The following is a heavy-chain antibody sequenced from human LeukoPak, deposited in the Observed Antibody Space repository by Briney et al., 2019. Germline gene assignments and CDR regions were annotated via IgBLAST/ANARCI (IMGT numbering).Heavy chain of an antibody. Sequence: GGSLRLSCAASGFTFSRYWMNWVRQAPGRGLEWVANIKEDGSENYYVDSVMGRFTISRDNAKKSLSLHMNSLRVEDTAVYFCARESYADYESGSFDIWGQGIMVTVSS. D-gene: IGHD4-17*01. J-gene: IGHJ3*02. CDR2: IKEDGSEN. CDR1: GFTFSRYW. V-gene: IGHV3-7*01. CDR3: ARESYADYESGSFDI.